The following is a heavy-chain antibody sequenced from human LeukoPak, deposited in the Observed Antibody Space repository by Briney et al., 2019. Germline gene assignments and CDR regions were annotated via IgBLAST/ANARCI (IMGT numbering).Heavy chain of an antibody. D-gene: IGHD3-3*01. CDR2: IYYSGST. CDR1: YGSISSYY. V-gene: IGHV4-59*01. CDR3: ARVRFLEYLSSYYFDY. J-gene: IGHJ4*02. Sequence: KPSETLSLTCTVTYGSISSYYWSWIRQPPGKGLEWIGCIYYSGSTNYNPSLKSRVTISVDTSKNQFSLKLSSVTAADTAVYYCARVRFLEYLSSYYFDYWGQGTLVTVSS.